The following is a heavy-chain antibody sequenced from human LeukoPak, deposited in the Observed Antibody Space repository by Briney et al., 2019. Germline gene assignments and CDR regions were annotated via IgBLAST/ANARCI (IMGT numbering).Heavy chain of an antibody. J-gene: IGHJ6*03. V-gene: IGHV1-8*03. CDR1: GYTFTSYD. CDR2: MNPNSGNT. CDR3: PRAYYYYYMDV. Sequence: ASVKVSCKASGYTFTSYDINWVRQATGQGLEWMGWMNPNSGNTGYAQKFQGRVTITRNTSISTAYMELSSLRSEDTAVYYCPRAYYYYYMDVWGKGTTVTVSS.